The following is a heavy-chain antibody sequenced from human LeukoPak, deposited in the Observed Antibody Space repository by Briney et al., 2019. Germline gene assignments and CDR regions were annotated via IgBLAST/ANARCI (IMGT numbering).Heavy chain of an antibody. D-gene: IGHD3-9*01. V-gene: IGHV4-59*08. CDR1: GGSLSSYY. CDR2: IYYSVST. Sequence: SETLSLTCTVSGGSLSSYYWSWIRQPPGKGLEWIGYIYYSVSTNYNPSLKSRVTISVDTSKNQFSLKLSSVTAADTAVYYCARQDDILTGDAFDIWGQGTMVTVSS. CDR3: ARQDDILTGDAFDI. J-gene: IGHJ3*02.